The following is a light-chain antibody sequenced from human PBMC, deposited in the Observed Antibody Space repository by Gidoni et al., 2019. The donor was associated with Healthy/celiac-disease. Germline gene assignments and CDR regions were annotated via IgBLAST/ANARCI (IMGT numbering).Light chain of an antibody. CDR2: EVS. Sequence: QSALTQPASVSGSPGQSITISCQGTSSDVGGYNYVSWYQQHPGKAPKLMIYEVSKRPSGVSNRFSGSKSGNTASLTISGLQAEDEADYYCSSYTSSTLYVFGTGTKVTVL. V-gene: IGLV2-14*01. CDR1: SSDVGGYNY. J-gene: IGLJ1*01. CDR3: SSYTSSTLYV.